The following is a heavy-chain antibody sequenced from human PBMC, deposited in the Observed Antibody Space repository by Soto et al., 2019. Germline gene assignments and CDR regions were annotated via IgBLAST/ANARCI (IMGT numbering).Heavy chain of an antibody. V-gene: IGHV4-31*03. J-gene: IGHJ4*02. Sequence: QVQLQESGPGLVQPSQTLSLTCTVSGGSVSSETEYWSWVRQHSGRGLEWVGYIDYSGNAYYNPSLKSRVIISRDTSKNQFSLKVNCVNAADTAVYYCARLEVAGLRGEAGYFEYWGQGALVTVSS. CDR1: GGSVSSETEY. CDR3: ARLEVAGLRGEAGYFEY. CDR2: IDYSGNA. D-gene: IGHD6-19*01.